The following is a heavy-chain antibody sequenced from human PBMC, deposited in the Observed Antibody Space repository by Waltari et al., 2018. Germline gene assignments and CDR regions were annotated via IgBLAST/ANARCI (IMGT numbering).Heavy chain of an antibody. CDR2: ESRVGDTV. D-gene: IGHD6-19*01. J-gene: IGHJ4*02. V-gene: IGHV3-48*03. CDR3: ARDRGAAVAAPFDY. Sequence: EVQLVESGGGLVQPGGSLRLSCVASGFIFSSFELNWVRQAPGKGMEGVTNESRVGDTVSYADSVKGRFTISRDNAKTTLYLQMNSLRAEDTGVYYCARDRGAAVAAPFDYWGQGTLVIVSS. CDR1: GFIFSSFE.